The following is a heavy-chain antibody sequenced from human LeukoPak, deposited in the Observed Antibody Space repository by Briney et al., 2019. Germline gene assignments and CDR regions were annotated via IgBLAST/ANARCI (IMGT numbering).Heavy chain of an antibody. D-gene: IGHD6-19*01. J-gene: IGHJ3*02. CDR1: GYTFTGYY. V-gene: IGHV1-2*02. CDR2: INPNSGDT. Sequence: ASVKVSCKASGYTFTGYYMHWVRQAPGQGLEWMGWINPNSGDTNYAQKFQGRVTMTRDTSISTAYMELSSLRSDDTAVYYCARGGNSSGWPYDAFDIWGQGTMVTVSS. CDR3: ARGGNSSGWPYDAFDI.